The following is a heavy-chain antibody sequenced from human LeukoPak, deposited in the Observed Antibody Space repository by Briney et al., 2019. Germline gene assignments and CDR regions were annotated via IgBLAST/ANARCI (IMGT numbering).Heavy chain of an antibody. J-gene: IGHJ4*02. V-gene: IGHV4-34*01. Sequence: SETLSLTCAVYGGSFSGYYWSWIRQPPGKGLEWIGEINHSGSTNYNPSLKSRVTISVDTSKNQFSLKLSSVTAADTAVYYCAREGLATMIRGVIPYWGQGTLVTVSS. D-gene: IGHD3-10*01. CDR1: GGSFSGYY. CDR2: INHSGST. CDR3: AREGLATMIRGVIPY.